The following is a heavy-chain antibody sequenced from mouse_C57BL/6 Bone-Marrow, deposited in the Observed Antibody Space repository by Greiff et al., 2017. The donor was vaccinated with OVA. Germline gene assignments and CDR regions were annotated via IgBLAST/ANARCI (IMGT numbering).Heavy chain of an antibody. CDR3: ARLTTVVATDWYFDV. CDR1: GYTFTSYW. Sequence: VQLQQPGAELVKPGASVKLSCKASGYTFTSYWMHWVKQRPGRGLEWIGRIDPNSGGTKYNEKFKSKDTLTVDKPSSTAYMQLSSLTSEDSAVYYCARLTTVVATDWYFDVWGTGTTVTVSS. CDR2: IDPNSGGT. D-gene: IGHD1-1*01. J-gene: IGHJ1*03. V-gene: IGHV1-72*01.